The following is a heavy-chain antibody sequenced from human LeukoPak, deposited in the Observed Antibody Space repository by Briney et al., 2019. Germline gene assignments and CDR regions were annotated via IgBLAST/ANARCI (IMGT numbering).Heavy chain of an antibody. CDR3: ARADIQLWTYYFDY. D-gene: IGHD5-18*01. Sequence: SETLSLTCAVYGGSFSGYYWSWIRQPPEKGLEWIGEINHSGSTNYNPSLKSRVTISVDTSKNQFSLKLSSVTAADTAVYYCARADIQLWTYYFDYWGQGTLVTVSS. V-gene: IGHV4-34*01. J-gene: IGHJ4*02. CDR1: GGSFSGYY. CDR2: INHSGST.